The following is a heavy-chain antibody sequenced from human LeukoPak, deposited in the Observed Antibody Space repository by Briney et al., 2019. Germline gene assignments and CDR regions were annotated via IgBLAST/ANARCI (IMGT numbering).Heavy chain of an antibody. Sequence: PGGSLRLSCAASGFTFSSYGINWVRQAPGKGLEWVSGISGRSSSTYYADSVKGRFTISRDNSKNTLYLQMNSLRSDDTAVYYCARVDTAMESLFDYWGQGTLVTVSS. J-gene: IGHJ4*02. CDR3: ARVDTAMESLFDY. CDR1: GFTFSSYG. V-gene: IGHV3-23*01. D-gene: IGHD5-18*01. CDR2: ISGRSSST.